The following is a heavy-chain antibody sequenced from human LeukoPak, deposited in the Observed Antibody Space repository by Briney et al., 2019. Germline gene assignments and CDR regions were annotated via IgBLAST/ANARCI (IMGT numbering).Heavy chain of an antibody. V-gene: IGHV1-2*04. CDR3: ARGRLRSEFDY. J-gene: IGHJ4*02. D-gene: IGHD4-17*01. CDR2: INPNSGGT. CDR1: GYTFTGYY. Sequence: ASVKVSCKASGYTFTGYYMHWVRQAPGQGLEWMGWINPNSGGTNYAQKFQGWVTITRDTSASTAYMELSSLRSEDTAVYYCARGRLRSEFDYWGQGTLVTVSS.